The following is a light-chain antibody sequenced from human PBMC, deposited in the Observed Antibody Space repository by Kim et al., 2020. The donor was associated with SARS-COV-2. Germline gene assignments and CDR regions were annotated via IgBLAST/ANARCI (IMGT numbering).Light chain of an antibody. CDR1: SSNIGSNY. V-gene: IGLV1-47*01. J-gene: IGLJ3*02. CDR3: AAWDDSLSGRV. Sequence: QSVLTQPASASGTPGQSVTISCSGSSSNIGSNYLYWYQQRPGTASKHLIQRINQQPSGVPDRFSGSKSGTSASVAISERRSEDDADYYCAAWDDSLSGRVFGGGTQLNVL. CDR2: RIN.